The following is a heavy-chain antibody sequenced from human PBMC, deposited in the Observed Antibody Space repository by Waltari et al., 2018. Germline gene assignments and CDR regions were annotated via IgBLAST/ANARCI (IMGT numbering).Heavy chain of an antibody. J-gene: IGHJ6*03. CDR2: FVPEDGET. D-gene: IGHD3-22*01. CDR1: GDTFTDYY. CDR3: GTYSSDYLSYYFMDV. V-gene: IGHV1-69-2*01. Sequence: EVQLVQSGAEVKKPGATVKISCKVSGDTFTDYYIHWVQQAPGKGPEWMGLFVPEDGETIHAEKFQDRGTLTADTSTATADMELSSLRSEDTAVYYCGTYSSDYLSYYFMDVWGKGTTVTVSS.